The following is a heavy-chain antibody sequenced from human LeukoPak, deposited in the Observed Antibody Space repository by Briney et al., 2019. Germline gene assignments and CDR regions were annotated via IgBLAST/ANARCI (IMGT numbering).Heavy chain of an antibody. V-gene: IGHV3-7*01. Sequence: GGSLRLSCAASGFTFSSYWMSWVRQAPGKELEWVANIKQDGSDKYYVDSVKGRFTVSRDNAKNLVFLQMNSLGAEDTAVYYCARDSSGSNFDYWGQGTLVTVSS. CDR3: ARDSSGSNFDY. CDR1: GFTFSSYW. CDR2: IKQDGSDK. D-gene: IGHD6-19*01. J-gene: IGHJ4*02.